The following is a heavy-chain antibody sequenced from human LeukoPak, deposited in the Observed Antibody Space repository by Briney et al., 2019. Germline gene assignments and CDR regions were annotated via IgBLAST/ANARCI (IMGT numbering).Heavy chain of an antibody. Sequence: PGGSLRLSCAASGFTFRSYAMHWVRQGPGKGLEWVAVISYDGSNKYYADSAKGPFTISRDNSKNTLYLQMNSLRTEDTAVYYCARDGYGLDTPMVSTVFDCWGQGTLVTVSS. J-gene: IGHJ4*02. CDR1: GFTFRSYA. D-gene: IGHD5-18*01. CDR3: ARDGYGLDTPMVSTVFDC. V-gene: IGHV3-30*03. CDR2: ISYDGSNK.